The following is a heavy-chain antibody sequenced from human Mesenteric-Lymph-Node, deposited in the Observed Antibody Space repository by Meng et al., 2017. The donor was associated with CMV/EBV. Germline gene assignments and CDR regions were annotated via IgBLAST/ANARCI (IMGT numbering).Heavy chain of an antibody. Sequence: SVTVSCKASGGTFSSYAISWVRQAPGQGLEWMGGIIPIFGTANYAQKFQGRVTITTDESTSTAYMELSSLRSEDTAVYYCARDEGWRWSARRVVDAFDIWGQGTMVTVSS. D-gene: IGHD2-15*01. CDR1: GGTFSSYA. J-gene: IGHJ3*02. CDR2: IIPIFGTA. V-gene: IGHV1-69*05. CDR3: ARDEGWRWSARRVVDAFDI.